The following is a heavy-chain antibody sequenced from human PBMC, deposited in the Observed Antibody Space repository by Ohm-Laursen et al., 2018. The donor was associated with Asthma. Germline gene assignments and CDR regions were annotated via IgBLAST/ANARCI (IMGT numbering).Heavy chain of an antibody. Sequence: PTQTLTLTRTFSGFSLSTSRMRVSWIRQPPGQALEWLARIDSDDDKLYSTSLKTRLTISKDTSKNQVVLTMTNMDPVDTATYYCAHSQDSSGYYYDNYWFDPWGQGTLVTVSS. D-gene: IGHD3-22*01. V-gene: IGHV2-70*04. CDR2: IDSDDDK. CDR3: AHSQDSSGYYYDNYWFDP. J-gene: IGHJ5*02. CDR1: GFSLSTSRMR.